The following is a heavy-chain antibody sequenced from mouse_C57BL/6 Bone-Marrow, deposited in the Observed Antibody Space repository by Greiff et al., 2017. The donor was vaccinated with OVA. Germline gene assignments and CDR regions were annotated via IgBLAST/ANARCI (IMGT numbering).Heavy chain of an antibody. CDR1: GFTFSDYG. CDR3: ASNYYWYFDV. CDR2: IGSGSSTI. V-gene: IGHV5-17*01. J-gene: IGHJ1*03. Sequence: EVQLVESGGGLVKPGGSLKLSCAASGFTFSDYGMHWVRQAPEKGLEWVAYIGSGSSTIYYADTVQGRFTISRDNAKNTLFLQMTRLRSEDTAMSYCASNYYWYFDVWGTGTTVTVSS.